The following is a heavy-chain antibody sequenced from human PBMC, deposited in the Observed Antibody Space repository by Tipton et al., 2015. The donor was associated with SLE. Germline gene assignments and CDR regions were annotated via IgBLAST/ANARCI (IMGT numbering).Heavy chain of an antibody. Sequence: SLRLSCAASGFTFSSYAMSWVRQAPGKGLEWVSAISGSGGSTYYADSVKGRFTISRDNSKNTLYLQMNSLRAEDSAVDYCANVTSSCELDFFQHWGQGTLVTESS. J-gene: IGHJ1*01. CDR2: ISGSGGST. CDR3: ANVTSSCELDFFQH. D-gene: IGHD1-26*01. V-gene: IGHV3-23*01. CDR1: GFTFSSYA.